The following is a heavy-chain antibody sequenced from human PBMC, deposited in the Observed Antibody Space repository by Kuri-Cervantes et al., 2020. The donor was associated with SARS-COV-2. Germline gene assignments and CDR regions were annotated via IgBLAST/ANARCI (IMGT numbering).Heavy chain of an antibody. V-gene: IGHV3-48*03. Sequence: GGSLRLSCLTSGFVFDFYEMNWVRQAPGKGLEWLAYISPTASTIHYADSVTGRFTISRDNAQNAVYLHMKSMRADDTAVYYCARVRAMDMWGQGTMVTVSS. J-gene: IGHJ3*02. D-gene: IGHD2-2*01. CDR1: GFVFDFYE. CDR2: ISPTASTI. CDR3: ARVRAMDM.